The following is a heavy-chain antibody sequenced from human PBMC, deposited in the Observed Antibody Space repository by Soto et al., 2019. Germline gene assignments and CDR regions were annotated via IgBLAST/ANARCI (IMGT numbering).Heavy chain of an antibody. CDR2: IYYSGST. Sequence: SETLSLTCTVSGGSISSSTYYWGWIRQPPGKGLEWIGNIYYSGSTYCNPSLKSRVTISVDTSKNQFSLKLSSVTAADTAVYYCASLTSWSQEYYYGMDVWGQGTTVTVSS. D-gene: IGHD2-2*01. J-gene: IGHJ6*02. V-gene: IGHV4-39*01. CDR3: ASLTSWSQEYYYGMDV. CDR1: GGSISSSTYY.